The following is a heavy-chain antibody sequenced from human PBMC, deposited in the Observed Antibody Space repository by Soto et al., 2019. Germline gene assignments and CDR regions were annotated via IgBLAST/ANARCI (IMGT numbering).Heavy chain of an antibody. CDR2: MKQDGSEK. J-gene: IGHJ5*02. Sequence: EVQLVESGGGLVQPGGSLRLSCVASGFTFSNYWMDWVRQAPGKGLEWVANMKQDGSEKYYLDSVKGRFTISRDNAKNSLFLQMNSLRAEDTAVYYCAGGVYELDPWGQGTLVTVSS. CDR3: AGGVYELDP. CDR1: GFTFSNYW. V-gene: IGHV3-7*04. D-gene: IGHD3-16*01.